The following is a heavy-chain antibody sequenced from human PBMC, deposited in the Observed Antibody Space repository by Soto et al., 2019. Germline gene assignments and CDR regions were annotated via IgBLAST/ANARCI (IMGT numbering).Heavy chain of an antibody. CDR1: GGSISSYY. V-gene: IGHV4-59*01. CDR2: IYYSGST. D-gene: IGHD3-22*01. Sequence: QVQLQESGPGLVKPSETLSLTCTVSGGSISSYYWGWMRQPPGKGLEWIGDIYYSGSTNHNPALKSRVTISITSKNQFSLNLTSVTAAETAVYYCARSLFDDGCGLSVDWGRGTLVTVSS. J-gene: IGHJ4*02. CDR3: ARSLFDDGCGLSVD.